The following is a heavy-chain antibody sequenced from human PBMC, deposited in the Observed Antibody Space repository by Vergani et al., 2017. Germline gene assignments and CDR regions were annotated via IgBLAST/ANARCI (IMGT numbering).Heavy chain of an antibody. V-gene: IGHV4-31*03. CDR1: GGSLSSGGYY. CDR2: IYYSGST. D-gene: IGHD4-17*01. Sequence: QVQLQESGPGLVKPSQTLSLTCTVSGGSLSSGGYYWSWIRQHPGKGLEWIGYIYYSGSTYYNPSLKSRVTISVDTSKNQFSLKLSSVTAADTAVYYCAGGFNYWVTNDAFDIWGQGTMVTVSS. J-gene: IGHJ3*02. CDR3: AGGFNYWVTNDAFDI.